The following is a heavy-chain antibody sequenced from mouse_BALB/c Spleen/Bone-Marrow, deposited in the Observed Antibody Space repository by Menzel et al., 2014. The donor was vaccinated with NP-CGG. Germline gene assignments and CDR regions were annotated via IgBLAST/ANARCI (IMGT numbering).Heavy chain of an antibody. Sequence: VQLQQSGPELVKPGASVKISCKASGYALSSSWMNWVKQRPGQGLEWIGRIFPGDGDTYYNGKFKGKATLTADKSSSTAYMQLSSLTSVDSAVYFCARSDGYRAMDYWGQGTSVTVSS. J-gene: IGHJ4*01. CDR2: IFPGDGDT. CDR1: GYALSSSW. V-gene: IGHV1-82*01. D-gene: IGHD2-3*01. CDR3: ARSDGYRAMDY.